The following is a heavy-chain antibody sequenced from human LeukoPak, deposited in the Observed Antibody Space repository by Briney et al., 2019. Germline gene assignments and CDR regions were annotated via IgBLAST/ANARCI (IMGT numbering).Heavy chain of an antibody. CDR1: GYTFTGYY. V-gene: IGHV1-2*02. J-gene: IGHJ6*03. D-gene: IGHD1-26*01. CDR2: INPNSGGT. CDR3: ARGRSGSYYGYYYYMDV. Sequence: ASVKVSCKASGYTFTGYYMHWVRQAPGQGLEWMGWINPNSGGTNYAQKFQGRVTMTRDTSISTAYMELSRLRSDDTAVYYCARGRSGSYYGYYYYMDVWGKGTTVTVSS.